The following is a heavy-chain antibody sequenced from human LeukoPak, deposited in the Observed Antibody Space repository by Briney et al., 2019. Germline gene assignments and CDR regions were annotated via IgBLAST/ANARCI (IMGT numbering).Heavy chain of an antibody. Sequence: SETLSLTCTVSGGSISSYYWSCIRQPPGKGLEWIGYIYYSVSTNYNPSLKSRVTISLAASKNQFSLKLSCVTAADTAVYYCARSPAGLYYYYLDVWGKGTTVTVSS. V-gene: IGHV4-59*01. J-gene: IGHJ6*03. CDR1: GGSISSYY. CDR3: ARSPAGLYYYYLDV. CDR2: IYYSVST.